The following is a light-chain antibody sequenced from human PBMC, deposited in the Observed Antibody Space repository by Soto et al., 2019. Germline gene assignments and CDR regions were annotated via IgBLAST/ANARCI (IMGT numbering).Light chain of an antibody. Sequence: QSALTQPPSASGSPGQSVTISCTGTSSDVGGYNYVSWYQQHPGKAPNLMIYEVSKRPSGVPDRFSVSKSGNTASLTVSGLQAEYEADYYCSSYAGSNNLYVFGTGTKLTVL. V-gene: IGLV2-8*01. J-gene: IGLJ1*01. CDR1: SSDVGGYNY. CDR3: SSYAGSNNLYV. CDR2: EVS.